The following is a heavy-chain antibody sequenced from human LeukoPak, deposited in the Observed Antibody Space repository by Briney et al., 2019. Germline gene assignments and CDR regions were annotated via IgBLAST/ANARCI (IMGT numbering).Heavy chain of an antibody. CDR3: ARDSVGSTTYYAYWYFDL. J-gene: IGHJ2*01. D-gene: IGHD2/OR15-2a*01. CDR1: GFTFSSYS. CDR2: ISPSSRNI. Sequence: GGSLRLSCAASGFTFSSYSMNWVRQAPGKGLEWISFISPSSRNIYYADSVKGRFTISRDNAKNSLYLQMNGLRDEDTAMYYCARDSVGSTTYYAYWYFDLWGRGTQVTVSS. V-gene: IGHV3-48*02.